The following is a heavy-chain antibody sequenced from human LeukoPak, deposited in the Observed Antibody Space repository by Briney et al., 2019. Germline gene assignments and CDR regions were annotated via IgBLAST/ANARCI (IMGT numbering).Heavy chain of an antibody. V-gene: IGHV3-13*01. D-gene: IGHD3-10*01. J-gene: IGHJ6*02. CDR1: GFTFSSYD. CDR2: ITPAGDT. Sequence: GGSLRLSCAASGFTFSSYDMHWVRQATGKGLEWVSAITPAGDTYYPGSVKGRFTISRENAKNSLYLQMNTLRAGDTAVYYCARESKGSGVDGLDVWGQGTTVTVSS. CDR3: ARESKGSGVDGLDV.